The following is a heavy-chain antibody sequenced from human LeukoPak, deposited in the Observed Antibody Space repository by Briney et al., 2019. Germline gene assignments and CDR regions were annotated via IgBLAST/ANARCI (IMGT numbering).Heavy chain of an antibody. D-gene: IGHD3-9*01. CDR1: GYTFTGNH. J-gene: IGHJ4*02. Sequence: GSVTVSCKASGYTFTGNHMHWVRQAPGQGLEWMGWINSNSGDTNYAQKFQGRVIMTRDTSISTAYMELSRLRSDDTAVYYCARVQSQRYYDILTGYYWGQGTLVTVSS. CDR3: ARVQSQRYYDILTGYY. CDR2: INSNSGDT. V-gene: IGHV1-2*02.